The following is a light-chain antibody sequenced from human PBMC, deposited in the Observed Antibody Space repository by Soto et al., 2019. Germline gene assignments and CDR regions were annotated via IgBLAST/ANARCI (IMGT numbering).Light chain of an antibody. CDR2: DVS. CDR3: SSYTSRSTLGV. Sequence: QSFLTQPASVSGSPGQSITISCTGTNSDIGGYNYVSWYQQHPGKAPKLMIYDVSNRPSGVSYRFSGSKSGNTASLTISGLQAEDEADYYCSSYTSRSTLGVFGGGTKLTVL. CDR1: NSDIGGYNY. V-gene: IGLV2-14*03. J-gene: IGLJ2*01.